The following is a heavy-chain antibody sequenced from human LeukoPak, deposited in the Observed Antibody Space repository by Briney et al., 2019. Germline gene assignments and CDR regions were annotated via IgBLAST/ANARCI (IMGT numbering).Heavy chain of an antibody. CDR2: IYYSGST. V-gene: IGHV4-59*08. J-gene: IGHJ5*02. D-gene: IGHD4-17*01. CDR3: ARRPTTVTTNWFDP. CDR1: GGSISSYY. Sequence: SETLSLTCTVSGGSISSYYWSWIRQPPGKGLKWIGYIYYSGSTNYNPSLKSRVTISVDTSKNQFSLKLSSVTAADTAVYYCARRPTTVTTNWFDPWGQGTLVTVSP.